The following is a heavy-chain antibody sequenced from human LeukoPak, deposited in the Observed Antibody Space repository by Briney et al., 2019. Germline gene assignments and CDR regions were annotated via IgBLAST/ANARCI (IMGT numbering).Heavy chain of an antibody. CDR1: GGSISSYY. CDR3: ARGGYSGYDRSYNWFDP. J-gene: IGHJ5*02. D-gene: IGHD5-12*01. CDR2: IYTSGST. Sequence: SETLSLTCTVSGGSISSYYWSWIRQPAGKGLEWIGRIYTSGSTNYNPSLKSRVTMSVDTSKNQFSLKLSSVTAAGTAVYYCARGGYSGYDRSYNWFDPWGQGTLVTVSS. V-gene: IGHV4-4*07.